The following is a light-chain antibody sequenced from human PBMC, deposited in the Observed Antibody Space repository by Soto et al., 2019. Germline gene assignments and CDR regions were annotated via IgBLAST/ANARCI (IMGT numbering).Light chain of an antibody. CDR1: QNVGKF. J-gene: IGKJ2*01. Sequence: IVLTQSPATLSLSPGERATLSCRASQNVGKFLAWYQQRPGQAPRLLIYDASNRATGVPARFSGSGSGTDFTLTISSLEPEDFAVYYCQQRFNWPPTFGQGTRVEIK. CDR2: DAS. CDR3: QQRFNWPPT. V-gene: IGKV3-11*01.